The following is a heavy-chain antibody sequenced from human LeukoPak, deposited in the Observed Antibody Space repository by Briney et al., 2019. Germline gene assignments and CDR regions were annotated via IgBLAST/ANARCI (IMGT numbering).Heavy chain of an antibody. CDR2: IQSGGSR. V-gene: IGHV3-53*01. J-gene: IGHJ4*02. CDR3: ARDSSGYYAIEY. CDR1: GLTVSSNY. D-gene: IGHD3-22*01. Sequence: GGSLRLSCAASGLTVSSNYMSWVRQAPGKGLEWVSVIQSGGSRYYADSVKGRFTISRDTSKNTLYLQMNSLRAEDTAVYYCARDSSGYYAIEYWGQGTLVTVSS.